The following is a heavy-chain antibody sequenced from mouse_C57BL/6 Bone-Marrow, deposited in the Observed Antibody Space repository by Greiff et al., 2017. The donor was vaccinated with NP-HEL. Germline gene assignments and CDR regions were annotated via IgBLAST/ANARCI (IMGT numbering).Heavy chain of an antibody. Sequence: QVQLQQSGAELARPGASVKMSCKASGYTFTSYTMHWVKQRPGQGLEWIGYFNPSSGYTKYNQKFKDKATLTADKSSSTAYMQLSSLTSEDSAVYYCARSYYGSSSFDYWGQGTTLTVSS. CDR3: ARSYYGSSSFDY. D-gene: IGHD1-1*01. CDR2: FNPSSGYT. CDR1: GYTFTSYT. V-gene: IGHV1-4*01. J-gene: IGHJ2*01.